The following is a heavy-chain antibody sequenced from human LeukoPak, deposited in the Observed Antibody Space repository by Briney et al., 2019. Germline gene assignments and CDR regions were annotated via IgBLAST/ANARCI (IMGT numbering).Heavy chain of an antibody. V-gene: IGHV1-46*01. D-gene: IGHD3-22*01. J-gene: IGHJ4*02. CDR3: ARSRYYYDSSSPEPPSDY. Sequence: ASVKDSCKASGYTFTSYYMHWVRQAPGQGLEWMGIINPSGGSTSYAQKFQGRVTMTRDMSTSTVYMELSSLRSEDTDVYYCARSRYYYDSSSPEPPSDYWGQGTLVTVSS. CDR2: INPSGGST. CDR1: GYTFTSYY.